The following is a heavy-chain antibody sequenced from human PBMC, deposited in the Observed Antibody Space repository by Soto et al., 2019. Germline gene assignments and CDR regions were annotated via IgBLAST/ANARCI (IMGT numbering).Heavy chain of an antibody. CDR3: ARGSSSNKYGMDV. J-gene: IGHJ6*02. Sequence: SETLSLTCAVYGGSFSGYYWSWIRQPPGKGLEWIGEINHSGSTNYNPSLKSRVTISVDTSKNQFSLKLSSVTAADTAVYYCARGSSSNKYGMDVGGQGTTVTVSS. CDR1: GGSFSGYY. CDR2: INHSGST. D-gene: IGHD6-6*01. V-gene: IGHV4-34*01.